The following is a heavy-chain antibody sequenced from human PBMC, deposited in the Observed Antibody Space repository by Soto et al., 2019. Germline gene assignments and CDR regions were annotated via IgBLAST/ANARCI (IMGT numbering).Heavy chain of an antibody. V-gene: IGHV3-23*01. D-gene: IGHD2-2*01. CDR3: AKDHDCSSTSCYSFDY. CDR1: GFTFSSYA. CDR2: ISGSNGNT. Sequence: PGGSLRLSCAASGFTFSSYAMSWVRQAPGKGLEWVSGISGSNGNTYYADSVKGRFTISRDNSKNTLYLKMNSLRAEDTAVYYCAKDHDCSSTSCYSFDYWGQGTLVTVSS. J-gene: IGHJ4*02.